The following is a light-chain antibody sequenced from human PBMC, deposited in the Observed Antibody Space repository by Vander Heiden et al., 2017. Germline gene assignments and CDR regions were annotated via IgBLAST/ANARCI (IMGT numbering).Light chain of an antibody. Sequence: EIVLTQSPATLSLSPGERATLSCRASQSVSTYLGWYQQKPGQAPRLLIYDTSNRATGIPDRFSGSGSGTDFTLTISSLEPEDFAVYFCQQRSSWPPTFGQGTKVEI. CDR3: QQRSSWPPT. V-gene: IGKV3-11*01. J-gene: IGKJ1*01. CDR1: QSVSTY. CDR2: DTS.